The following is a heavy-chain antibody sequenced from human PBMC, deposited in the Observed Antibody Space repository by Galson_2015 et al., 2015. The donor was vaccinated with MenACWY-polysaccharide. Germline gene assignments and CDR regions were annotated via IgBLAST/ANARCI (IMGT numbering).Heavy chain of an antibody. CDR2: IYWDGDN. V-gene: IGHV2-5*02. Sequence: PALVKPPQTLTLTCTFSGFSLITNGVGVNWIRQPPGKALEWLAVIYWDGDNRYSPSRRSRLTVTKDTSKNQVVLTMTNMDLVDTATYYCAHVMITFGGVIGDDAFDVWGPGTMVTVSS. CDR1: GFSLITNGVG. D-gene: IGHD3-16*01. J-gene: IGHJ3*01. CDR3: AHVMITFGGVIGDDAFDV.